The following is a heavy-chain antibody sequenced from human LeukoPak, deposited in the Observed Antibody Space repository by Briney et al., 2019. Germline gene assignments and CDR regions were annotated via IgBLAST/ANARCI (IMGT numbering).Heavy chain of an antibody. D-gene: IGHD1-26*01. Sequence: PGGSLRLSCAASAFTFSFFAVTWVRQAPGKGLDWVSTINPNGDSTYYADSVKGRFTISRDNLKNTLYLQMDSLRVEDTAVYYCARSYSGSRGAFDIWGQGTMVTVSP. CDR2: INPNGDST. V-gene: IGHV3-23*01. CDR3: ARSYSGSRGAFDI. CDR1: AFTFSFFA. J-gene: IGHJ3*02.